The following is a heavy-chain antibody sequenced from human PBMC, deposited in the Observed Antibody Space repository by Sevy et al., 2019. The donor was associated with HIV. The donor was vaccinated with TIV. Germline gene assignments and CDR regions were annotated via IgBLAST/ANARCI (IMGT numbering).Heavy chain of an antibody. Sequence: GGSLRLSCAASGFTFSSYSINWVRQAPGKGLEWVSYITSSSSTIYYADSVKGRFTISRDNAKNSVYLQMNSLRDEDTAVYYCARDGTITTGAGTKYYYGMDVWGQGTTVTVSS. CDR3: ARDGTITTGAGTKYYYGMDV. D-gene: IGHD3-10*01. CDR1: GFTFSSYS. J-gene: IGHJ6*02. CDR2: ITSSSSTI. V-gene: IGHV3-48*02.